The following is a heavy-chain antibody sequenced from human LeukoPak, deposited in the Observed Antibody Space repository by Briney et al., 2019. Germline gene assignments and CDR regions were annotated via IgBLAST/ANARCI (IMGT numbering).Heavy chain of an antibody. CDR3: ARDQQYHRPAGWFDP. D-gene: IGHD1-14*01. J-gene: IGHJ5*02. CDR1: DDSISSNSYY. CDR2: ISYSGRT. V-gene: IGHV4-39*01. Sequence: SETLSLTCTVSDDSISSNSYYWGWIRQPPGKGLEWIGSISYSGRTYYNPSLESRVTISVDASKNQFSLELNSVTAADTAVYYCARDQQYHRPAGWFDPWGQGTLVTVSS.